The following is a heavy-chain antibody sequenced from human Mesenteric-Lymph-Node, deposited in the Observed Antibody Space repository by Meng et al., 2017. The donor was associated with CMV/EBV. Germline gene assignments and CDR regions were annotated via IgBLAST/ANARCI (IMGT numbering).Heavy chain of an antibody. J-gene: IGHJ6*02. V-gene: IGHV4-34*01. Sequence: GSLRLSCAVYGGSVNGYYWGWIRQAPGKGLEWIGEINHSARTNYDPSLKSRVTLSIDRSKNQFSLKLTSVTAADTAVYYCARQDNSYHYALDVWGQGTTVTAP. CDR1: GGSVNGYY. CDR3: ARQDNSYHYALDV. CDR2: INHSART.